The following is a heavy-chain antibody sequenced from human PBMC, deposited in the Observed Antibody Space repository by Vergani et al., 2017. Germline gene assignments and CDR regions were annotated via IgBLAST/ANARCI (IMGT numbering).Heavy chain of an antibody. J-gene: IGHJ4*02. D-gene: IGHD3-10*01. CDR1: GGTFSSYT. CDR2: IIPILGIA. Sequence: QVQLVQSGAEVKKPGSSVKVSCKASGGTFSSYTISWVRQAPGQGLEWMGRIIPILGIANYAQKFQGRVTITADKSTSTAYMELSSLRSEDTAVYYCALTPSGYYYGSGSYFEKFDYWGQGTLVTVSS. V-gene: IGHV1-69*02. CDR3: ALTPSGYYYGSGSYFEKFDY.